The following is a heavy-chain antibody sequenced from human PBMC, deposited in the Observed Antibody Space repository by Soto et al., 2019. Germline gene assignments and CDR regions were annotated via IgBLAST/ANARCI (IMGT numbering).Heavy chain of an antibody. J-gene: IGHJ5*02. Sequence: SETLSLTCTVSGGSISSYYWIWIRQPPGKGLEWIGYIYYSGSTNYNPSLKSRVTISVDTSKNQFSLKLSSATAADTAAYYCASSQEIIAAPHWFDPWGQGTLVTVSS. CDR1: GGSISSYY. CDR2: IYYSGST. D-gene: IGHD6-6*01. V-gene: IGHV4-59*01. CDR3: ASSQEIIAAPHWFDP.